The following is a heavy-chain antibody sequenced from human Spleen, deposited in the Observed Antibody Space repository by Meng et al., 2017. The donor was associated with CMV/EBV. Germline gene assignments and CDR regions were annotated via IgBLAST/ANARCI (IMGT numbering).Heavy chain of an antibody. V-gene: IGHV4-39*07. CDR3: ARNHCSSTSCYMVEGAFDI. J-gene: IGHJ3*02. D-gene: IGHD2-2*02. CDR1: GGSITSSSYY. CDR2: IYYTGNT. Sequence: SETLSLTCSVSGGSITSSSYYWGWIRQPPGKGLEWIGSIYYTGNTYYNPSLESRITISIDTSKNQFSLRVNSVTAADTAVYYCARNHCSSTSCYMVEGAFDIWGQGTMVTVSS.